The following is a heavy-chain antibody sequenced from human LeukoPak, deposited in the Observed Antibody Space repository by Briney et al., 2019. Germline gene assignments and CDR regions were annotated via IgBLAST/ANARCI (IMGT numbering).Heavy chain of an antibody. D-gene: IGHD3-10*01. V-gene: IGHV1-8*01. J-gene: IGHJ5*02. CDR3: ARGGSGSSRKREYWFDP. CDR2: INPNSGNT. Sequence: GASVKVSCKASGYTFTSYDINWVRQATGQGLEWMGWINPNSGNTGYAQKFQGRVTMTRNTSISTAYMELSSLRSEDTAVYYCARGGSGSSRKREYWFDPWGQGTLVTVSS. CDR1: GYTFTSYD.